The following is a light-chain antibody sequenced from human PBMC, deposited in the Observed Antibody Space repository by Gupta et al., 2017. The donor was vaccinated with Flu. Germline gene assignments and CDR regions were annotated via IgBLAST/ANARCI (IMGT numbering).Light chain of an antibody. J-gene: IGKJ4*01. CDR3: RHEDNSPPT. Sequence: AIQMAQSPSSLAASVGDTITITFRASQGIRANLGWYQQKPGEAPKLLIYAASQVLSGVLSTFSGSGSDRDFTLTIIGRLPQDFATYYCRHEDNSPPTFGRGTEVEI. V-gene: IGKV1-6*01. CDR1: QGIRAN. CDR2: AAS.